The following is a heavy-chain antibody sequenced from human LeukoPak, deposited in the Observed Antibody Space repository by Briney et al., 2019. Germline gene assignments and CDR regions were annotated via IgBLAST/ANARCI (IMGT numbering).Heavy chain of an antibody. CDR3: ARAGYCSSTSCYLYAFDI. V-gene: IGHV4-59*11. CDR1: GGSISSHY. D-gene: IGHD2-2*01. J-gene: IGHJ3*02. CDR2: IYYSGST. Sequence: PSETLSLTCTVSGGSISSHYWSCIRQPPGKGLEWIGYIYYSGSTNYNPSLKRRVTISVDTSKNQFSLKLSSVTAADTAVYYCARAGYCSSTSCYLYAFDIWGQGTMVTVSS.